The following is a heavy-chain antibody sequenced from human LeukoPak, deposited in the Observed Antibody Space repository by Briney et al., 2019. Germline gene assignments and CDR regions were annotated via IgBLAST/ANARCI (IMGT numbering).Heavy chain of an antibody. Sequence: GGSLRLSCAASGFTFNRYWMHWVRQVPGKGLVWVSRINSDGSSTTYADSVKGRFTISRDNARNTLYLQMNSLRAGDTAVYYCARGRGTIYMFDYWGQGTLVTVSS. CDR1: GFTFNRYW. CDR2: INSDGSST. V-gene: IGHV3-74*01. CDR3: ARGRGTIYMFDY. D-gene: IGHD2/OR15-2a*01. J-gene: IGHJ4*02.